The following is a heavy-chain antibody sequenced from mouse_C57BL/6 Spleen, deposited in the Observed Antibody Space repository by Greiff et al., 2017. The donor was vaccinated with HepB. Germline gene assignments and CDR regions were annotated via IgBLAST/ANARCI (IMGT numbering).Heavy chain of an antibody. V-gene: IGHV1-81*01. CDR1: GYTFTSYG. Sequence: QVQLQQSGAELARPGASVKLSCKASGYTFTSYGISWVKQSTGQGLEWIGEIYPRSGNTYYNEKFKGKATLTADKSSSTAYMELRSLTSEDSAVYFCARSGYYGSSYDWYFDVWGTGTTLTVSS. CDR2: IYPRSGNT. D-gene: IGHD1-1*01. CDR3: ARSGYYGSSYDWYFDV. J-gene: IGHJ1*03.